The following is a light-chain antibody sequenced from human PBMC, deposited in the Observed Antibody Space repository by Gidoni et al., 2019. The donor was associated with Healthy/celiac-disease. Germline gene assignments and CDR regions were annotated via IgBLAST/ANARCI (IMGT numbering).Light chain of an antibody. CDR1: SSNIGAGYD. V-gene: IGLV1-40*01. CDR3: QSYDSSLEV. CDR2: GNS. J-gene: IGLJ2*01. Sequence: QFVLTQPPSVSGAPGQRVTISCTGRSSNIGAGYDVHWYQQLPGPAPKLLIYGNSNRPSGVPDRFSGSKSGTSASLAITGLQAEDEADYYCQSYDSSLEVFGGGTKLTVL.